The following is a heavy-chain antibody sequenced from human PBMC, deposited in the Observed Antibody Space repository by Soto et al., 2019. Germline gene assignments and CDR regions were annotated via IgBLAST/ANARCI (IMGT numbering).Heavy chain of an antibody. Sequence: SETLSLTCAVYGGSFSGYYWSWLRQPPGKGLEWIGEINHSGSTNYNPSLKSRVTISEDTSKNQFSQMLSSVIAADTAVYCCAGGLWFGEGWFDPWGQGTLVTVSS. D-gene: IGHD3-10*01. CDR1: GGSFSGYY. CDR2: INHSGST. J-gene: IGHJ5*02. CDR3: AGGLWFGEGWFDP. V-gene: IGHV4-34*01.